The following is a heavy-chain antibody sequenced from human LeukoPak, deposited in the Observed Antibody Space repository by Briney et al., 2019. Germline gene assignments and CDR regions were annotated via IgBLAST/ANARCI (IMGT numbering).Heavy chain of an antibody. V-gene: IGHV1-2*02. CDR1: GYTFTGYY. D-gene: IGHD2-15*01. CDR2: INPNSGGT. CDR3: ARVKGVVAAIPYFDY. Sequence: ASVKVSCKASGYTFTGYYMHWVRQAPGQGLEWMGWINPNSGGTNYAQKFQGRVTMTRDTSISTAYMELSRLRSDDTAVYYCARVKGVVAAIPYFDYWGQGTLVTVSS. J-gene: IGHJ4*02.